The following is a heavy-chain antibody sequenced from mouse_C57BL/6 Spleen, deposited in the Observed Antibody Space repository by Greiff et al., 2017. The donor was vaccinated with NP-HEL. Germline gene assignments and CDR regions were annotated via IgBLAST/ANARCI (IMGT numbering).Heavy chain of an antibody. J-gene: IGHJ4*01. V-gene: IGHV5-16*01. Sequence: EVKLMESEGGLVQPGSSMKLSCTASGFTFSDYYMAWVRQVPEKGLEWVANINYDGSSTYYLDSLKSRFIISRDNAKNILYLQRSSLKSEDTATYYCARAGLYDGAMDYWGQGTSVTVSS. D-gene: IGHD2-1*01. CDR2: INYDGSST. CDR3: ARAGLYDGAMDY. CDR1: GFTFSDYY.